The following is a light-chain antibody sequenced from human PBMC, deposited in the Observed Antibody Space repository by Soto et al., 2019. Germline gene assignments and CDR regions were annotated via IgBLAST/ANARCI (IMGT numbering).Light chain of an antibody. J-gene: IGKJ3*01. V-gene: IGKV3-20*01. CDR2: GAS. CDR3: QQYGSSPGFT. CDR1: QSVSSSY. Sequence: DIVLTQSPGTLSLSPGERATLSCRASQSVSSSYLAWYQQKPGQAPRLLIYGASSRATGIPDRFSCSGSGTDFTLTISRLEPEDFVVYYCQQYGSSPGFTFGPGTKVDIK.